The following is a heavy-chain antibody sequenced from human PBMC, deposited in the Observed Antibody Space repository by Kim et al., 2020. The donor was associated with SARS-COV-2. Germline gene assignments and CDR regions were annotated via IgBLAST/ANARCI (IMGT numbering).Heavy chain of an antibody. CDR2: IDEDGRIT. D-gene: IGHD3-10*01. V-gene: IGHV3-74*01. CDR1: GFTFRSFW. CDR3: ARDRACYGSR. J-gene: IGHJ4*02. Sequence: GGSLRLSCAASGFTFRSFWMHWVRQVPGKGLVWVSRIDEDGRITDYADSVKGRFTISRDNAKNSLYLQMNNLRADDTAVYYCARDRACYGSRWGQGTLFT.